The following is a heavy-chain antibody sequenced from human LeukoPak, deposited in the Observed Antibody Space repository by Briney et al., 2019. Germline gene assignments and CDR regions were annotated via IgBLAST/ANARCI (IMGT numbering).Heavy chain of an antibody. CDR2: INPNSGGT. CDR3: ARDIVVVPVYGFPTPNEPTNWFDP. Sequence: ASVKVSCKASGYTFTGYYMHWVRQAPGQGLEWMGWINPNSGGTNYAQKFQGRVTMTRDTSISTAYMELSRLRSDDTAVYYCARDIVVVPVYGFPTPNEPTNWFDPWGQGTLVTVSS. J-gene: IGHJ5*02. V-gene: IGHV1-2*02. CDR1: GYTFTGYY. D-gene: IGHD2-2*01.